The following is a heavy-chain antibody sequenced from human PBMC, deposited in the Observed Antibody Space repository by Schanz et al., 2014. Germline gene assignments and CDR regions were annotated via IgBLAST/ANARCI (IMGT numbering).Heavy chain of an antibody. CDR3: ARARIGHYYGSGSIDP. V-gene: IGHV1-8*01. D-gene: IGHD3-10*01. J-gene: IGHJ5*02. CDR1: GYTFSSYD. Sequence: QVQLVQSGAEVKKPGASVKVSCKASGYTFSSYDINWVRQAPGQGLEWMGWMNPDSGNTGYAQKXXVXXTMHRNSPITTAYLELTGLRSADTAVYYCARARIGHYYGSGSIDPWGQGTLVTVSS. CDR2: MNPDSGNT.